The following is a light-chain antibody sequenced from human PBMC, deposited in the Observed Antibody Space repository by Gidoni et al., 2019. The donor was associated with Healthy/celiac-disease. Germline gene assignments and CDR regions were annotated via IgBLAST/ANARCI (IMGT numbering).Light chain of an antibody. CDR2: GNS. V-gene: IGLV1-40*01. Sequence: VTISCTGSSSNIGAGYDVHWYQQLPGTAPKLLIYGNSNRPSGVPDRFSGSKSGTSASLAITGLQAEDEADYYCQSYDSSLSGSTVFGGGTKLTVL. J-gene: IGLJ2*01. CDR3: QSYDSSLSGSTV. CDR1: SSNIGAGYD.